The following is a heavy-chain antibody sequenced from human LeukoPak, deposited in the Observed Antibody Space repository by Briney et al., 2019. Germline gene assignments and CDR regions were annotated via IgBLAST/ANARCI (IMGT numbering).Heavy chain of an antibody. V-gene: IGHV4-59*07. CDR2: IYYSGST. J-gene: IGHJ6*03. CDR1: GGSISSYY. Sequence: PSDSLSLTCTVSGGSISSYYWSWIRQSPGKGLEWIGYIYYSGSTNYNPSLKSRVTISVDTSKNQFSLKLSSVTAADTAVYYCARKGAYYYYMDVWGKGTTVTVSS. D-gene: IGHD4/OR15-4a*01. CDR3: ARKGAYYYYMDV.